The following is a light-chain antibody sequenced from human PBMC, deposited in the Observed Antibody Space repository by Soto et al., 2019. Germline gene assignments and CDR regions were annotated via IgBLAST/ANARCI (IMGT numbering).Light chain of an antibody. CDR3: LQYGSSPPYT. CDR2: GAS. CDR1: QSVSSSY. Sequence: EIVLTQSPGTLSLSPGERATLSCRASQSVSSSYLAWYQQKPGQAPRLLIYGASSSATGIPDRFSGSGSGTDFTLIISRLEPEDVAVYYCLQYGSSPPYTFGQGTKLEIK. J-gene: IGKJ2*01. V-gene: IGKV3-20*01.